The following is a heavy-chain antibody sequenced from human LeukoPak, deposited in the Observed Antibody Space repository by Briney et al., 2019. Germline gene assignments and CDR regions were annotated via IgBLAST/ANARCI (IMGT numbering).Heavy chain of an antibody. Sequence: GGSLRLSCAASGFTFSSYAMSWVRQAPGKGLEWVSAISGSGGSTYYADSVKGRFTISRDNSKNTLYLQMNSLRAEDTAVYYCAKDEGRYYGSGSYYPFDYWGQGTLVTVSS. CDR2: ISGSGGST. CDR1: GFTFSSYA. V-gene: IGHV3-23*01. D-gene: IGHD3-10*01. J-gene: IGHJ4*02. CDR3: AKDEGRYYGSGSYYPFDY.